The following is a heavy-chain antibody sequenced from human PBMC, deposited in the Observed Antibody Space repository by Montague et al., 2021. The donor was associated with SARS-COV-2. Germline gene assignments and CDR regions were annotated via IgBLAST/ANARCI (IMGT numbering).Heavy chain of an antibody. V-gene: IGHV6-1*01. CDR2: TYYRSKWYH. Sequence: CAISGASVSSNTATWNWIRQSPSRGLEWLGRTYYRSKWYHDYAISLKSRITINPDTSKNQFSLQLSSVAPEDTAVFYCARTTTRMLYPENAFDIWGQGTMVTVSS. CDR1: GASVSSNTAT. J-gene: IGHJ3*02. D-gene: IGHD2-15*01. CDR3: ARTTTRMLYPENAFDI.